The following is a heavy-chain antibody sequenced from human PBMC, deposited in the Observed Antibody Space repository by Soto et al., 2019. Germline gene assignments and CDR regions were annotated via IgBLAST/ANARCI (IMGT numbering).Heavy chain of an antibody. J-gene: IGHJ3*02. V-gene: IGHV4-59*08. D-gene: IGHD6-19*01. Sequence: QVQLQESGPGLVKPSETLSLTCTVSGGSISSYYWSWIRQPPGKGLEWIGYIYYSGITNYNPSLKSRVTISVDTSKNQFSLKLSSVTAADTAVYYCARHGIAVANSALVAFDIWGQGTMVTVSS. CDR3: ARHGIAVANSALVAFDI. CDR1: GGSISSYY. CDR2: IYYSGIT.